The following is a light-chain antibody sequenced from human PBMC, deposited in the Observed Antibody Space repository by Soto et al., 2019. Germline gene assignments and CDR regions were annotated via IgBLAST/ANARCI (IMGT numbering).Light chain of an antibody. CDR1: QSLLHSNGYNY. J-gene: IGKJ3*01. CDR2: LGS. Sequence: DIVMTQSPLSLAVTPGEPASISCRSSQSLLHSNGYNYVEWYLQKPGQSPQLLIYLGSDRASGVPDRLTGCAPGTDFTLKISRVEAEDVGVYYCMQGLSGFTFGPGTKVDIK. CDR3: MQGLSGFT. V-gene: IGKV2-28*01.